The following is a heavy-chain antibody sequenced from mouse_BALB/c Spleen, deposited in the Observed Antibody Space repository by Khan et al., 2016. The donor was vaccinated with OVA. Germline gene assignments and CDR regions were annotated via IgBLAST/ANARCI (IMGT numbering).Heavy chain of an antibody. Sequence: EVQLLESGPGLVKPSQSLSLTCTVTGYSITSDYAWNWIRQFPGNKLEWMGYISYSGSTSYNPSLKIRITITRDTSKNQFFLQLNSVTTEDTATYYCARSIMANWGQGTTLTVSA. CDR3: ARSIMAN. J-gene: IGHJ2*01. CDR2: ISYSGST. CDR1: GYSITSDYA. V-gene: IGHV3-2*02.